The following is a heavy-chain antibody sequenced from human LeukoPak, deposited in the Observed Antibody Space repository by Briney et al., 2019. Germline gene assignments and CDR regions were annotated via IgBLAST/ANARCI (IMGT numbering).Heavy chain of an antibody. CDR1: GFTFSSYG. Sequence: GGSLRLSCAASGFTFSSYGMGWVRQAPGKGLEWVSAISGSGGSTYYADSVKGRFTISRDNSKNTLYLQMNSLRAEDTAVYYCAKGRFYSSSWGPALLDYWGQGTLVTVSS. J-gene: IGHJ4*02. CDR2: ISGSGGST. CDR3: AKGRFYSSSWGPALLDY. D-gene: IGHD6-13*01. V-gene: IGHV3-23*01.